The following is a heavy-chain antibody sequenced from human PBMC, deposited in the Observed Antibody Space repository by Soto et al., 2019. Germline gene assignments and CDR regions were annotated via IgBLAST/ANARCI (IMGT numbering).Heavy chain of an antibody. CDR2: ISYDGINN. V-gene: IGHV3-30-3*01. J-gene: IGHJ6*02. Sequence: GGSLRLSCAASGFTFSSYAMHWVRQAPGKGLEWVAVISYDGINNYYAASVKGRFTISRDNSKNTLYLQMNSLRAVDTAVYYCARSYNYYYYYGMDVWGQGTTVTVSS. CDR3: ARSYNYYYYYGMDV. CDR1: GFTFSSYA. D-gene: IGHD1-26*01.